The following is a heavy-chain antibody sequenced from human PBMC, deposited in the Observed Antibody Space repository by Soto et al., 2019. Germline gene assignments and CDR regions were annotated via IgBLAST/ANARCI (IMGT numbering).Heavy chain of an antibody. CDR1: GFSFSNFA. CDR3: ARAPGIAVAGFLY. V-gene: IGHV3-23*01. J-gene: IGHJ4*02. D-gene: IGHD6-19*01. Sequence: GGSLRLSCAASGFSFSNFAVNWVRRAPGKGLEWVSTISGSGGTTYYADSVKGRFTISRDNSKDTLYLQMNSLRAEDTAVYYCARAPGIAVAGFLYWGQGTLVTVSS. CDR2: ISGSGGTT.